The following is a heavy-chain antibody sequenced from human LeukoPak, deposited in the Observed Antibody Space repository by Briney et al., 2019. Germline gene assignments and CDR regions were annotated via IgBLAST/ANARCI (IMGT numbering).Heavy chain of an antibody. CDR2: IYSGGST. J-gene: IGHJ3*02. Sequence: GGSLRLSCAASGFTVSSNYMSWVRQAPGKGLEWVSVIYSGGSTYYADSVKGRFTISRDNSKNTLYLQMNSLRAEDTAVYYCARTPPVVVVITHGAFDIWGQGTMVTVSS. D-gene: IGHD3-22*01. CDR1: GFTVSSNY. CDR3: ARTPPVVVVITHGAFDI. V-gene: IGHV3-53*01.